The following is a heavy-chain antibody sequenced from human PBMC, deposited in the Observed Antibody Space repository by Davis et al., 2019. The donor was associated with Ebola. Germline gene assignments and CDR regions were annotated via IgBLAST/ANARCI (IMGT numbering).Heavy chain of an antibody. D-gene: IGHD5-12*01. CDR3: ARVDIVAKYYYYGMDV. CDR1: GFTVSSNY. Sequence: GGSLRLSCAASGFTVSSNYISWVRQAPGKGLEWVSVIYSGGSTYYADSVKGRFTISRDNSKNTLYLQMNSLRAEDTAVYYCARVDIVAKYYYYGMDVWGQGTTVTVSS. CDR2: IYSGGST. J-gene: IGHJ6*02. V-gene: IGHV3-53*01.